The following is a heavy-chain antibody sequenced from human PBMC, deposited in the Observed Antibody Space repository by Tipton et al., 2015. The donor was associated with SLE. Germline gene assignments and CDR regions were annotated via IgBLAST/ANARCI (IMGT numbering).Heavy chain of an antibody. Sequence: GLVKPSETLSLTCSVSGGFIGSSSYYWGWIRQPPGKGLEWIGSVSYLGSTSYNATLESRVTTSIDTSKKHFSLKLSSVTAADTAVYYCATSPLTVWGQGTLVTVSS. CDR3: ATSPLTV. V-gene: IGHV4-39*07. J-gene: IGHJ4*02. CDR1: GGFIGSSSYY. CDR2: VSYLGST.